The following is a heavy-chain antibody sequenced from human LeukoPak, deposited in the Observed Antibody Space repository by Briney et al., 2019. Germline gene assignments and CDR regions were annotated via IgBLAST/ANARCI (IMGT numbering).Heavy chain of an antibody. J-gene: IGHJ6*03. CDR3: ATPSRPQGYMDV. Sequence: SETLSLTCTVSGGSISSYYWSWIRQPPGKGLEWIGSIYYSGSTYYNPSLKSRVTISVDTSKNQFSLKLSSVTAADTAVYYCATPSRPQGYMDVWGKGTTVTVSS. CDR1: GGSISSYY. CDR2: IYYSGST. V-gene: IGHV4-59*12.